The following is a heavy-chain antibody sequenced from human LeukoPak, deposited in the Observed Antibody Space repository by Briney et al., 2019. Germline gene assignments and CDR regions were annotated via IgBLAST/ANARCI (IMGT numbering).Heavy chain of an antibody. Sequence: PGGSLRLSCAASGFTFSSAAMTWVRQAPGHGLEWVSTITGSDDKTYYAYAVKGRFTLFTDYSRNTVHFQMNSLRAEDTAIYYCAKGPQLGSGYHPDYWGQGTLVTVSS. V-gene: IGHV3-23*01. CDR3: AKGPQLGSGYHPDY. J-gene: IGHJ4*02. D-gene: IGHD3-22*01. CDR2: ITGSDDKT. CDR1: GFTFSSAA.